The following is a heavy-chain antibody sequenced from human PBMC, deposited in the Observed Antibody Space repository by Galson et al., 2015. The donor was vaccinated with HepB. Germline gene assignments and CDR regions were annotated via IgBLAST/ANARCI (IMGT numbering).Heavy chain of an antibody. Sequence: SLRLSCAASGFSFDTYAMSWVRQAPGKGLEWVSAISGSGGSTYYADSVKGRFTISRDNSKNTLYLQMNSLRAEDTAVYYCAKLGRPAYYYGSGGYYYYYGMDVWGQGTTVTVSS. V-gene: IGHV3-23*01. CDR3: AKLGRPAYYYGSGGYYYYYGMDV. CDR1: GFSFDTYA. J-gene: IGHJ6*02. D-gene: IGHD3-10*01. CDR2: ISGSGGST.